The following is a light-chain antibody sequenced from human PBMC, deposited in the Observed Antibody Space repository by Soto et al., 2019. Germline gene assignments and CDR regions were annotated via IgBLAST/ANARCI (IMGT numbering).Light chain of an antibody. V-gene: IGKV3-11*01. CDR3: QQRTNWPPS. CDR2: SAS. CDR1: QSVRND. Sequence: EIVLTQSPATLSLSPGERATLSCRASQSVRNDLVWYHQKPGQAPRVLIYSASNRATRIPASFSGSGSGTDFTLTISSLEPEDFAVYYCQQRTNWPPSFGGGTKVEMK. J-gene: IGKJ4*01.